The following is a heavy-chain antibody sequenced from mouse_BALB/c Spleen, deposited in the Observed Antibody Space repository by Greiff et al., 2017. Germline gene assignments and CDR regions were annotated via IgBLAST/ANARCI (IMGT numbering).Heavy chain of an antibody. CDR3: ARSPYYYGSKGYFDV. Sequence: QVQLQQSGAELMKPGASVKISCKATGYTFSSYWIEWVKQRPGHGLEWIGEILPGSGSTNYNEKFKGKATFTADTSSNTAYMQLSSLTSEDSAVYYCARSPYYYGSKGYFDVWGAGTTVTVSS. CDR1: GYTFSSYW. D-gene: IGHD1-1*01. CDR2: ILPGSGST. V-gene: IGHV1-9*01. J-gene: IGHJ1*01.